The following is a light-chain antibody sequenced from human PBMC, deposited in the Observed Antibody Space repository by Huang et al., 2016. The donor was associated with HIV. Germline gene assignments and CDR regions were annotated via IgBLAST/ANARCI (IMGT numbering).Light chain of an antibody. J-gene: IGKJ4*01. CDR1: QSVSRY. V-gene: IGKV3-11*01. CDR2: DAS. CDR3: QQRSNWPPLT. Sequence: DIVLTQSPATLSLSPGERATLSCRASQSVSRYLAWYQQKPGQAPRLLIFDASNRATGIPARFSGTGSGTDFTLTISSLEAEDSAVYYCQQRSNWPPLTFGGGTKVEIK.